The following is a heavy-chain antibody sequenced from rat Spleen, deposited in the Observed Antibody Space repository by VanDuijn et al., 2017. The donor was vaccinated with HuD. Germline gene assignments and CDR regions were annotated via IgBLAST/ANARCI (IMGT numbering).Heavy chain of an antibody. Sequence: EVQLVESGGGLVQPGRSMKLSCAASGFTYSNYYMAWVRQAPTKGLEWVASINIGGGNTYYRGSVKGRFTISRDNAKSTLYLQMDSLKSEDTATYYCVRRYYSGPLSVGFDYWGQGVMVTVSS. V-gene: IGHV5-25*01. CDR1: GFTYSNYY. CDR3: VRRYYSGPLSVGFDY. CDR2: INIGGGNT. D-gene: IGHD1-1*01. J-gene: IGHJ2*01.